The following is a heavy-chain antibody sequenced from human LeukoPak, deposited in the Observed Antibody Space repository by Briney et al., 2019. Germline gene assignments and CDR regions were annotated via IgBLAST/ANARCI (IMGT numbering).Heavy chain of an antibody. Sequence: GGSLRLSCAASGFTFSSYAMSWVRQAPGKGLEWVSTISGSGGSTYYADSVKGRFTISRDNSKNTLSLQMNSLRADDTAVYYCAKERPHGYRTEVDYWGLGTLVTVSS. J-gene: IGHJ4*02. CDR3: AKERPHGYRTEVDY. CDR2: ISGSGGST. CDR1: GFTFSSYA. D-gene: IGHD5-24*01. V-gene: IGHV3-23*01.